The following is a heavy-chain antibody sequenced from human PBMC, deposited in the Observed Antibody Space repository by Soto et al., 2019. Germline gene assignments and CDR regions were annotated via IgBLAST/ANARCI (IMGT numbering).Heavy chain of an antibody. CDR3: ARGRYGDY. J-gene: IGHJ4*02. V-gene: IGHV1-18*01. D-gene: IGHD1-1*01. CDR2: ISAHNGNT. Sequence: QVHLVQSGAEVKKPGASVKVSCKASGYTFTSYGITWVRQAPGQGLEWRGCISAHNGNTDYAQKLQGRVIVTRDTSTSTSYMELRSLRSDDTGVYYCARGRYGDYWGQGALVTGSS. CDR1: GYTFTSYG.